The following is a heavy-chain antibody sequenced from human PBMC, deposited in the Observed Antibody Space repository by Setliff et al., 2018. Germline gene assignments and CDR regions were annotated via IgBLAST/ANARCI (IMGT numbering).Heavy chain of an antibody. J-gene: IGHJ6*03. CDR1: GFTFSSYS. CDR3: ARDPRIAVAGKYYYYYYMDV. D-gene: IGHD6-19*01. Sequence: PGGSLRLSCAASGFTFSSYSMNWVRQAPGKGLEWVSSISSSSSYIYYADSVKGRFTISRDNAKNSLYLQMNSLRAEDTAVYYCARDPRIAVAGKYYYYYYMDVWGKGTTVTVSS. CDR2: ISSSSSYI. V-gene: IGHV3-21*01.